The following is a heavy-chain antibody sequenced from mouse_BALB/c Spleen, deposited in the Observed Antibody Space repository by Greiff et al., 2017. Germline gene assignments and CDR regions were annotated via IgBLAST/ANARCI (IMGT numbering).Heavy chain of an antibody. J-gene: IGHJ2*01. Sequence: VQLQQSGPELVKPGASVKISCKASGYSFTGYFMNWVMQSHGKSLEWIGRINPYNGDTFYNQKFKGKATLTVDKSSSTAHMELRSLASEDSAVYYCARGVVFDYWGQGTTLTVSS. CDR3: ARGVVFDY. V-gene: IGHV1-20*02. CDR1: GYSFTGYF. D-gene: IGHD1-1*01. CDR2: INPYNGDT.